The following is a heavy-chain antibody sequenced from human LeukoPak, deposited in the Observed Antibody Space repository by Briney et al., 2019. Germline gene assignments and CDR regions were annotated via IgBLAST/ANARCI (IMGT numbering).Heavy chain of an antibody. CDR1: GGTFSSYA. CDR3: ARGGASPGDGYNLVGYYFDY. CDR2: IIPIFGTA. J-gene: IGHJ4*02. V-gene: IGHV1-69*13. Sequence: SVKVSCKASGGTFSSYAISWVRQAPGQGLEWMGGIIPIFGTANYAQKFQGRVTITADESTSTAYMELSSLRSEDTAVYYCARGGASPGDGYNLVGYYFDYWGQGTLVTVSS. D-gene: IGHD5-24*01.